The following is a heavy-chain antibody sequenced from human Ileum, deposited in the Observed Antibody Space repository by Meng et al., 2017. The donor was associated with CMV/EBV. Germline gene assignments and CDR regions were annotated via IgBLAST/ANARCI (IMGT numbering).Heavy chain of an antibody. D-gene: IGHD3-10*01. CDR1: GFTFSSYS. CDR2: ISSSSSYI. J-gene: IGHJ6*02. V-gene: IGHV3-21*01. Sequence: GESLKISCAASGFTFSSYSMNWVRQAPGKGLEWVSSISSSSSYIYYADSVKGRFIISRDNAKNSLYLQMNSLRAEDTAVYYCARDSISLSSGSYYGGYYYCGMDVWGQGTTVTVSS. CDR3: ARDSISLSSGSYYGGYYYCGMDV.